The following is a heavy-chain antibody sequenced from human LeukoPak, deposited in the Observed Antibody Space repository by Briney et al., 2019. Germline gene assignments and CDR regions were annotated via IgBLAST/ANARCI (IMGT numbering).Heavy chain of an antibody. CDR2: IRYDGSNK. V-gene: IGHV3-30*02. CDR1: GFTFSSYG. D-gene: IGHD2-2*01. J-gene: IGHJ4*02. Sequence: GGSLRLSCAASGFTFSSYGMHWVRQAPGKGLEWVAFIRYDGSNKYYADSVKGRFTISRDNSKNTLCLQMNSLRAEDAAVYYCARTHRIVVVPAEHNWGQGTLVTVSS. CDR3: ARTHRIVVVPAEHN.